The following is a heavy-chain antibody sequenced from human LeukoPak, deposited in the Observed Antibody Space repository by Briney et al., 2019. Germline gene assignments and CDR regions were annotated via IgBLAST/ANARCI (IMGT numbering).Heavy chain of an antibody. D-gene: IGHD2-15*01. CDR2: IYPGDSDT. Sequence: GESLKISCKGPGYTFTTYWIGWVRQMPGKGLEWMGMIYPGDSDTIYSPSFQAQVTISVDKSISTAYLQWSSLKASDTAMYYCARRDCSGGSCFSIYWGQGTLVTVSS. V-gene: IGHV5-51*01. CDR1: GYTFTTYW. J-gene: IGHJ4*02. CDR3: ARRDCSGGSCFSIY.